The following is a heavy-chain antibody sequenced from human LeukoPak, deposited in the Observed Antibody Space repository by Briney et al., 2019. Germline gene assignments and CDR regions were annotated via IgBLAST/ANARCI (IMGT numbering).Heavy chain of an antibody. CDR1: GFTVSSNY. V-gene: IGHV3-53*01. Sequence: SGGSLRLSCAASGFTVSSNYMSWVRQAPGKGLEWVSVIYSGGSTYYADSVKGRFTISRDNSKNTLYLQMNSLRAEDTAVYYCAARYYDSSGFDYWGQGTLATVSS. CDR2: IYSGGST. J-gene: IGHJ4*02. CDR3: AARYYDSSGFDY. D-gene: IGHD3-22*01.